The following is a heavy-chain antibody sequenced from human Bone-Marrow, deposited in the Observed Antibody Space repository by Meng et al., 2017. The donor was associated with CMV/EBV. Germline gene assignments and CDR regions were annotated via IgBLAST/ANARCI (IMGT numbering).Heavy chain of an antibody. CDR2: ISPSSSYI. Sequence: GESLKISCVASGFSFSTYSMNWVRQAPGKGLEWVSSISPSSSYIYYADSVKGRFTISRDNAKNSLYLQMNSLRAEDTAVYYCARGNGCSSTSCSHDYWGQGTLVTVSS. V-gene: IGHV3-21*01. D-gene: IGHD2-2*01. J-gene: IGHJ4*02. CDR3: ARGNGCSSTSCSHDY. CDR1: GFSFSTYS.